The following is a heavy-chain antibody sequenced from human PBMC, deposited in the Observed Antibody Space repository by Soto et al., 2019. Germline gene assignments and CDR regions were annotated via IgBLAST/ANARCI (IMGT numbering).Heavy chain of an antibody. CDR1: GGSMRNVY. J-gene: IGHJ4*01. Sequence: SETLSLTCTVSGGSMRNVYWSWIRQPPGERLEWIGFIFHSGNAKYNPSLKSRVTISIDTSKSQFSLSLDSVTAVDTAVYFCARAHAPTLPFDYWGLGTLVTVSS. CDR2: IFHSGNA. V-gene: IGHV4-59*01. D-gene: IGHD2-15*01. CDR3: ARAHAPTLPFDY.